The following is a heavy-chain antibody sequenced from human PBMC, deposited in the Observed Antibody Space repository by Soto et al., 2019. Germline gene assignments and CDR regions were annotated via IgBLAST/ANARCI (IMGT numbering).Heavy chain of an antibody. Sequence: QVQLQQWGAGLLKPSETLSLTCAVYGGSFSDYYWTWIRQPPGKGLEWIGDIDDSGSTNYNPSLKSRVTISVDTSKNQFSLKLSSVTAADTAVYYCVRPTRTWYSHYYYYMDVWGKGTTVTVSS. J-gene: IGHJ6*03. CDR3: VRPTRTWYSHYYYYMDV. CDR2: IDDSGST. D-gene: IGHD6-13*01. V-gene: IGHV4-34*01. CDR1: GGSFSDYY.